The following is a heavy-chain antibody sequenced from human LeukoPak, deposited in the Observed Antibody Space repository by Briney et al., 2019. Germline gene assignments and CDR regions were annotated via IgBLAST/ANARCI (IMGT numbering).Heavy chain of an antibody. V-gene: IGHV1-69*13. CDR1: GGTFSSYA. CDR2: IIPIFGTA. Sequence: SVKVSCKASGGTFSSYAISWVRQAPGQGLEWMGGIIPIFGTANYAQKFQGRVTITADESTSTAYMELSSLRSEDTAVYYCATGRGHYYDSSGYYFGYWGQGTLVTVSS. CDR3: ATGRGHYYDSSGYYFGY. J-gene: IGHJ4*02. D-gene: IGHD3-22*01.